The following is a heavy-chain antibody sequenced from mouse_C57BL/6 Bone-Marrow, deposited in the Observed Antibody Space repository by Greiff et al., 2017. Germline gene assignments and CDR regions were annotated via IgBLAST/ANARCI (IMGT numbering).Heavy chain of an antibody. CDR1: GYTFTNYW. Sequence: QVQLQQSGAELVRPGTSVKMSCKASGYTFTNYWIGWAKQRPGHGLEWIGDIYPGGGYTNYNEKFKGKATLTADKSSSNAYMQFSSLTSGDSAIYYRARSGGNYAWFAYWGQGTLVTVSA. V-gene: IGHV1-63*01. CDR2: IYPGGGYT. J-gene: IGHJ3*01. D-gene: IGHD2-1*01. CDR3: ARSGGNYAWFAY.